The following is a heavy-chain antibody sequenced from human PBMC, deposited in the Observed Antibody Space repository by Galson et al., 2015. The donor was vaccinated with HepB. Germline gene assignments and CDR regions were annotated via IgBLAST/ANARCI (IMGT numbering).Heavy chain of an antibody. V-gene: IGHV3-30-3*01. J-gene: IGHJ4*02. CDR3: AREYTLATERRFDY. D-gene: IGHD2-2*02. CDR2: IPYDGGNK. CDR1: GLSFSSYA. Sequence: SLRLSCAASGLSFSSYAMHWFRQAPGKGLEWVALIPYDGGNKKYADSVKGRFSISRDNSNNILYLQMNSLRAEDTAFYYCAREYTLATERRFDYWGQGTPVTVSS.